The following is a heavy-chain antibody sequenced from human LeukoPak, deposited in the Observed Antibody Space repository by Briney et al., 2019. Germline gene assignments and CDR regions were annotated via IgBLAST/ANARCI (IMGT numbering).Heavy chain of an antibody. D-gene: IGHD5-18*01. CDR3: ARNSYGDY. CDR2: LSSGGTTI. Sequence: GGSLRLSCAASGFTFSSYEMIWVRQAPGKGLEWVSYLSSGGTTIYYADSVKGRFTISRDNAKNSLYLQMNSLRAEDSAVYYCARNSYGDYWGQGTLVTVSS. J-gene: IGHJ4*02. V-gene: IGHV3-48*03. CDR1: GFTFSSYE.